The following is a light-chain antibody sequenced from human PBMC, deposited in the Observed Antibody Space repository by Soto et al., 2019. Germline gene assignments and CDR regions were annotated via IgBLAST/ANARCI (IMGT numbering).Light chain of an antibody. CDR1: QSVSSSY. Sequence: EIVLTQSPGTLSLSPGERATLSCRASQSVSSSYLAWYQQKPGQAPRLLIYGASSRATGIPDRFSGSGSGTAFTLSISRLETEDCAVYYCQQYGSSPDTFGQGTKLEIK. J-gene: IGKJ2*01. CDR2: GAS. CDR3: QQYGSSPDT. V-gene: IGKV3-20*01.